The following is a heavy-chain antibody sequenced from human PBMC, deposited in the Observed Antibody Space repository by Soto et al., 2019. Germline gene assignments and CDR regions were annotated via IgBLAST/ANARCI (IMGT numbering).Heavy chain of an antibody. CDR1: GGSISSGDHC. CDR3: ARDITIFDY. D-gene: IGHD3-3*01. V-gene: IGHV4-30-4*01. CDR2: IYYRGST. Sequence: QVQLQESGPGLVKPSQTLSLTCTVSGGSISSGDHCWSWICQSPGKGLEWIGYIYYRGSTNYNPSLKSRATISVDTSKNQFSLKLSSVTAADTAVYYCARDITIFDYWGQGTLVTVSS. J-gene: IGHJ4*02.